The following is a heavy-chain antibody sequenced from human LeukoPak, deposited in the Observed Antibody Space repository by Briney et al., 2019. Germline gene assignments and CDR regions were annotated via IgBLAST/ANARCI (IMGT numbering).Heavy chain of an antibody. V-gene: IGHV5-51*01. D-gene: IGHD5-18*01. Sequence: GESLKISCKGSGYSLTSYWIGWVRQMPGKGLEWMGIIYPGDSDTRYSPSFQGQVTISADKSISTAYLQWSSLKASDTAMYYCAGQGYSYGYYMDVWGKGTTVTVSS. CDR2: IYPGDSDT. CDR3: AGQGYSYGYYMDV. CDR1: GYSLTSYW. J-gene: IGHJ6*03.